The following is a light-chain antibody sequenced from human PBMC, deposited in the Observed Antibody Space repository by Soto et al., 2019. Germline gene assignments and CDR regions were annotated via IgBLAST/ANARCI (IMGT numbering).Light chain of an antibody. CDR2: GAS. Sequence: EIVLTQSPGTLSLSPGERATLSCRASQSVSSSYLAWYQQKPGQAPRLLIYGASSRATGIPDRFSGSGSGTNFPLTISRLEPEDFAVYYCQQYGSSLRTLGGGTKVDIK. CDR3: QQYGSSLRT. V-gene: IGKV3-20*01. CDR1: QSVSSSY. J-gene: IGKJ4*01.